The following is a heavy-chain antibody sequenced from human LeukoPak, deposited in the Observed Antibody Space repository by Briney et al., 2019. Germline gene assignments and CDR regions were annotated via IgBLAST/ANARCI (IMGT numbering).Heavy chain of an antibody. Sequence: GGSLRLSCAASGFTFDDYAMHWARQAPGKGLEWVSGISWNSGSIGYADSVKGRFTISRDNAKNSLYLQMNSLRAEDTALYYCAKDKGAYYYGSGRRGFDYWGQGTLVTVSS. CDR2: ISWNSGSI. V-gene: IGHV3-9*01. J-gene: IGHJ4*02. CDR3: AKDKGAYYYGSGRRGFDY. CDR1: GFTFDDYA. D-gene: IGHD3-10*01.